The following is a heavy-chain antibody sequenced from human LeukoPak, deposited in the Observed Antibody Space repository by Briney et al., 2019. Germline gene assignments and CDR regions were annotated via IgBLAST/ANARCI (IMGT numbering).Heavy chain of an antibody. V-gene: IGHV3-23*01. J-gene: IGHJ4*02. Sequence: GGSLRLSCAASGFTFSSYAMSWVRQAPGKGLEWVSAISGSGGSTYYADSVKGRFTISRDNSKNTLYLQMNSLRAEDTAVYYCAKEAGILNHSSGWFRRDLDYWGQGTLVTVSS. D-gene: IGHD6-19*01. CDR1: GFTFSSYA. CDR3: AKEAGILNHSSGWFRRDLDY. CDR2: ISGSGGST.